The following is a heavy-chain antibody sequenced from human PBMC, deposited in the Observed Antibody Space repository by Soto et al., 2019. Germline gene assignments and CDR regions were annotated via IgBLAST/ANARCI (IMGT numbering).Heavy chain of an antibody. J-gene: IGHJ4*02. V-gene: IGHV4-39*07. CDR3: EKERVDATRSRHTGSHD. D-gene: IGHD2-15*01. CDR1: GDSISSNDYC. CDR2: IDFNGVT. Sequence: SETLSLTCALSGDSISSNDYCWRRIRQPPGEGREWFGNIDFNGVTYYNSALKSRLTISKATSKNQFSLTITSRKAEDTAVYYCEKERVDATRSRHTGSHDWGQGILVTVSS.